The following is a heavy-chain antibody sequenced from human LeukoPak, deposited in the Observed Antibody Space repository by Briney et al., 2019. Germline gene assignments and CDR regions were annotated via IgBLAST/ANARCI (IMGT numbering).Heavy chain of an antibody. V-gene: IGHV6-1*01. Sequence: SQTLSLTFAISGDSVSSSSAAWNWIGQSPSRGLEWLGRTYYGSKWYNDYAVSVKSRIIINPDTSKNRFSLQVDPVTPEDTAVYYCARGKLGTGFDYWGQGTQVTVSS. CDR1: GDSVSSSSAA. CDR2: TYYGSKWYN. CDR3: ARGKLGTGFDY. J-gene: IGHJ4*02. D-gene: IGHD7-27*01.